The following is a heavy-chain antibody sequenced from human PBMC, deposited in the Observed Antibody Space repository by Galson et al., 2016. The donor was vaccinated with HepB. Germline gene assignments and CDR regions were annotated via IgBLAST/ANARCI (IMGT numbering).Heavy chain of an antibody. CDR3: AQDPSHLVAGTSGY. CDR1: GFTFRNYG. CDR2: ICGSCGDI. D-gene: IGHD1-26*01. Sequence: SLRLSCAASGFTFRNYGMTWVRQAQGKGLEWVSTICGSCGDIHYADSVKGRFTISRDNSKNTLVLQMNSVRADDTAVYYCAQDPSHLVAGTSGYWGQGTLVTVSS. V-gene: IGHV3-23*01. J-gene: IGHJ4*02.